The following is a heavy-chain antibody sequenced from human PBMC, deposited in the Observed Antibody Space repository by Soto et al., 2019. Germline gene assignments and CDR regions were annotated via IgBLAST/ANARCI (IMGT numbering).Heavy chain of an antibody. CDR2: IFSNDEK. D-gene: IGHD2-15*01. V-gene: IGHV2-26*01. CDR1: GFSLGNALLA. CDR3: AAATSHYLYGMDV. J-gene: IGHJ6*02. Sequence: QGTLKESGPVLLKPTETLTLTCTVSGFSLGNALLALSWVRRPPGKALEWLAHIFSNDEKSYRPSLKSRLTISRDTSKSRLVLTMTNVDPADTATYFCAAATSHYLYGMDVWGPGTTVTVSS.